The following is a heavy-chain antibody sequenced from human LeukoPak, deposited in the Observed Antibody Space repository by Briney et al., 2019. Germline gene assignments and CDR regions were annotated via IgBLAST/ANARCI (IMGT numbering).Heavy chain of an antibody. V-gene: IGHV1-18*01. CDR3: ARDGRFLEWLLGYFDY. CDR2: ISAYNGNT. J-gene: IGHJ4*02. Sequence: ASVKVSCKASGYTFTSYGISWVRQAPGQGLEWMGWISAYNGNTNYAQKLQGRVTMTTDTSTSTAYMELRSLRSDDTAVYYCARDGRFLEWLLGYFDYRGQGTLVTVSS. D-gene: IGHD3-3*01. CDR1: GYTFTSYG.